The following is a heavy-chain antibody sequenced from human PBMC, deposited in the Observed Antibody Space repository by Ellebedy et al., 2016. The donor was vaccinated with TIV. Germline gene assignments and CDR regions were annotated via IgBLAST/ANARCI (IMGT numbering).Heavy chain of an antibody. D-gene: IGHD7-27*01. Sequence: ASVKVSXXASGYTFTTYDINWVRQATGQGLEWMGWMNPDNGHTGYAQNFQGRVTMTRDTSTSTAYMELSSLTSEDTAVYYCARNPARTGDFDNWGQGTLVTVSP. CDR1: GYTFTTYD. V-gene: IGHV1-8*01. CDR3: ARNPARTGDFDN. CDR2: MNPDNGHT. J-gene: IGHJ4*02.